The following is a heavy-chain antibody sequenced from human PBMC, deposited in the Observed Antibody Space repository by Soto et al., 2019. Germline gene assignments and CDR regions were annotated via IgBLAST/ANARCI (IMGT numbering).Heavy chain of an antibody. V-gene: IGHV1-8*01. J-gene: IGHJ6*03. CDR1: GYTFTSYD. CDR3: ARGTTGIAAAATPALYYYMDV. D-gene: IGHD6-13*01. CDR2: MNPNSGNT. Sequence: ASVKVSCTASGYTFTSYDINWVRQATGQGLEWMGWMNPNSGNTGYAQKFQGRVTMTRNTSISTAYMELSSLRSEDTAVYYCARGTTGIAAAATPALYYYMDVWGKGTTVTVSS.